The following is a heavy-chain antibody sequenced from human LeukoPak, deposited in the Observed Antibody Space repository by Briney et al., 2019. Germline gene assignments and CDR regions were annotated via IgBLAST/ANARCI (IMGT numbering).Heavy chain of an antibody. CDR1: GFTVSSNY. V-gene: IGHV3-53*01. Sequence: GGSLRLSCAVSGFTVSSNYMRWVRQAPGKGLEWVSVIYSGGSTYYADSVKGRFTISRDNSKNTLYLQMNSLRAEDTAVYYCAVESSGSYGNYYWGQGTLVTVSS. CDR2: IYSGGST. CDR3: AVESSGSYGNYY. D-gene: IGHD3-22*01. J-gene: IGHJ4*02.